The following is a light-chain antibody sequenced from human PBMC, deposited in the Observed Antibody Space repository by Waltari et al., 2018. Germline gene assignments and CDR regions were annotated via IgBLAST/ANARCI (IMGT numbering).Light chain of an antibody. J-gene: IGLJ3*02. CDR1: NIGSKS. CDR2: YDT. Sequence: SYVLTQPPSVSVAPGKTARITCGGRNIGSKSVHWYHQTPGQAPVLVIYYDTDRPSGIPERFSGSNSGNTATLTISRVEAGDEADYYCQVWDSNSDHVVFGGGTKLTVL. CDR3: QVWDSNSDHVV. V-gene: IGLV3-21*04.